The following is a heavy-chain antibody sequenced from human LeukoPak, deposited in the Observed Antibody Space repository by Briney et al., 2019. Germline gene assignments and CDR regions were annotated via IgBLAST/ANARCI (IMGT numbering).Heavy chain of an antibody. CDR1: GYTFTSYG. CDR2: ISAYNGNT. D-gene: IGHD5-24*01. J-gene: IGHJ4*02. CDR3: ASPVLDRDGYNSDY. Sequence: GASVKVSCKASGYTFTSYGISWVRQAPGQGLEWMGWISAYNGNTNYAQKLQGRVTMTTDTPTSTAYMELSRLRSDDTAVYYCASPVLDRDGYNSDYWGQGTLVTVSS. V-gene: IGHV1-18*01.